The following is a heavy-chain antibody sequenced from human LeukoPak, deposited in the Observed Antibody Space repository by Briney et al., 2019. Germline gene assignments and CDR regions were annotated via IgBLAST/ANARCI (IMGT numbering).Heavy chain of an antibody. J-gene: IGHJ6*04. Sequence: GGSLRLSCAASGFTFSSYEMNWVRQAPGKGLEWVSYISSSGSTVYYADSVKGRFTISRDNAKNSLYLQMNSLRAEDTAVYYCAELGITMIGGVWGKGTTVTTSS. D-gene: IGHD3-10*02. V-gene: IGHV3-48*03. CDR2: ISSSGSTV. CDR1: GFTFSSYE. CDR3: AELGITMIGGV.